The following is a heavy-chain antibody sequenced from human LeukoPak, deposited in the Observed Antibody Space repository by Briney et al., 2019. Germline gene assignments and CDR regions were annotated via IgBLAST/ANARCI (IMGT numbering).Heavy chain of an antibody. J-gene: IGHJ3*01. CDR3: ARARDGAGTLFDAFDL. CDR2: INSDGSRT. D-gene: IGHD5-24*01. Sequence: GGSLRLSCAASRFIFSTYWMHWVRQAPGKGLVWVSRINSDGSRTNYADSVKGRFTISRDNAKNTLYLQMNSLRPEDTAIYYCARARDGAGTLFDAFDLWGQGTMVTVSS. V-gene: IGHV3-74*01. CDR1: RFIFSTYW.